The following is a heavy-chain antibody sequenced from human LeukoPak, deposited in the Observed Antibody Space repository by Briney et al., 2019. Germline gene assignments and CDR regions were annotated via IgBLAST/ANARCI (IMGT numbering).Heavy chain of an antibody. Sequence: GGSLRLSCAASGFTFSSAWMNWVRQAPGKGLEWVSSISSSSSYIYYADSVKGRFTISRDNAKNSLYLQMNSLRAEDTAVYYCARDLAAAAPFFDYWGQGTLVTVSS. D-gene: IGHD6-13*01. V-gene: IGHV3-21*01. CDR1: GFTFSSAW. J-gene: IGHJ4*02. CDR2: ISSSSSYI. CDR3: ARDLAAAAPFFDY.